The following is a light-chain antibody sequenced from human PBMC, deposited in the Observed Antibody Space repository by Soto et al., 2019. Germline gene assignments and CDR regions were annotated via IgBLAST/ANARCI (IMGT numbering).Light chain of an antibody. V-gene: IGKV3-20*01. CDR2: GAS. CDR3: QHYDNIPRT. Sequence: PGERATLSCRASQSLNNNFLAWYQQKPGQAPRLLIYGASTRATGIPDRFSGRGSGTDFTLTISRLEPGDFAMYYCQHYDNIPRTFGQGTKVEVK. J-gene: IGKJ1*01. CDR1: QSLNNNF.